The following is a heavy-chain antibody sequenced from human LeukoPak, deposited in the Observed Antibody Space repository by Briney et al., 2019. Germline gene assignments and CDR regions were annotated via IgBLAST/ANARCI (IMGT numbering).Heavy chain of an antibody. D-gene: IGHD5-24*01. J-gene: IGHJ5*02. Sequence: PGGSLRLSCAASGFTFSSYWMSWVRQAPGKGLEWVANIKQDGSEKYYVDSVKGRLTISRDNAKNSLYLQMNSLRAEDTAVYYCAPWRRDLNWFDPWGQGTLVTVSS. V-gene: IGHV3-7*03. CDR3: APWRRDLNWFDP. CDR2: IKQDGSEK. CDR1: GFTFSSYW.